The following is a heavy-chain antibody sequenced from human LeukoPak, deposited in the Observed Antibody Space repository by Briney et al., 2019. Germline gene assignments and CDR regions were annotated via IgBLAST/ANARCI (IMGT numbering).Heavy chain of an antibody. V-gene: IGHV4-59*01. Sequence: SETLSLTCTVSGVSISSYYWSWIRQPPGKGLEWIGYIYYSGSTNYNPSLKSRVTISVDTSKNQFSLKLSSVTAADAAVYYCARRYTSSWYSDYWGQGTLVTVSS. J-gene: IGHJ4*02. CDR2: IYYSGST. D-gene: IGHD6-13*01. CDR1: GVSISSYY. CDR3: ARRYTSSWYSDY.